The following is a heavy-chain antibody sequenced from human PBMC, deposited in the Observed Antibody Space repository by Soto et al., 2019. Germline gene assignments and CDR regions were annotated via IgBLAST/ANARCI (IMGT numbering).Heavy chain of an antibody. CDR3: ARGMTPPGAPAWYYFDA. CDR1: GASITGSSY. Sequence: SETLSLTCSVSGASITGSSYWSWIRQPAGKGLEWIGRFSLSGTTNYNPSLRSRVTMSADVSKNQFSLRLTSVTAADTALYYCARGMTPPGAPAWYYFDAWGQGTLVTVAS. CDR2: FSLSGTT. D-gene: IGHD2-8*02. V-gene: IGHV4-4*07. J-gene: IGHJ4*02.